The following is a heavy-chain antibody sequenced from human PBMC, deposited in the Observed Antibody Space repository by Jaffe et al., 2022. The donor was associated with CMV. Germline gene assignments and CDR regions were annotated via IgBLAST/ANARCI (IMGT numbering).Heavy chain of an antibody. CDR3: ARESILADCSGGSCYYFDY. D-gene: IGHD2-15*01. J-gene: IGHJ4*02. Sequence: EVQLVESGGGLVQPGGSLRLSCAASGFTFSSYWMSWVRQAPGKGLEWVANIKQDGSEKYYVDSVKGRFTISRDNAKNSLYLQMNSLRAEDTAVYYCARESILADCSGGSCYYFDYWGQGTLVTVSS. CDR1: GFTFSSYW. CDR2: IKQDGSEK. V-gene: IGHV3-7*01.